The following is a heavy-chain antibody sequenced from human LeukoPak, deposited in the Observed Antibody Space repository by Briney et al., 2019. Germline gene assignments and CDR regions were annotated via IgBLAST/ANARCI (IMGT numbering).Heavy chain of an antibody. CDR2: INHSGST. CDR3: ARGPRGGGSPSNPSKRFDY. V-gene: IGHV4-34*01. CDR1: GGSFSGCY. Sequence: PSETLSLTCAVYGGSFSGCYWSWIRQPPGKGLEWIGEINHSGSTNYNPSLKSRVTISVDTSKNQFSLKLSSVTAADTAVYYCARGPRGGGSPSNPSKRFDYWGQGTLVTVSS. J-gene: IGHJ4*02. D-gene: IGHD2-15*01.